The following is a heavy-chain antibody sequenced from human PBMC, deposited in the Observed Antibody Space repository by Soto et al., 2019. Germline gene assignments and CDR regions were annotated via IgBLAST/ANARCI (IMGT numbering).Heavy chain of an antibody. CDR1: GFTFSSYA. Sequence: GVSLRLSCAASGFTFSSYAMSWVRQAPGKGLEWVSTVSGSAGSTYYAVSVKGRFTISRDNSKNTLYLQMNSLRAEDTAVYYCAKEPYSDTSGYPSDYWGQGTLVTVSS. CDR2: VSGSAGST. D-gene: IGHD3-22*01. J-gene: IGHJ4*02. V-gene: IGHV3-23*01. CDR3: AKEPYSDTSGYPSDY.